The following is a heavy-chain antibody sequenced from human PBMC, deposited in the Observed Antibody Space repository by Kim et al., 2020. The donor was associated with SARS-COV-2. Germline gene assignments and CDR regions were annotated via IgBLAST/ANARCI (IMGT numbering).Heavy chain of an antibody. CDR1: GYTFTSYA. CDR3: ALPAAHYYYYGMDV. Sequence: ASVKVSCKASGYTFTSYAMNWVRQAPGQGLEWMGWINTNTGNPTYAQGFTGRFVFSLDTSVSTAYLQISSLKAEDTAVYYCALPAAHYYYYGMDVWGQGTTVTVSS. V-gene: IGHV7-4-1*02. J-gene: IGHJ6*02. CDR2: INTNTGNP. D-gene: IGHD2-2*01.